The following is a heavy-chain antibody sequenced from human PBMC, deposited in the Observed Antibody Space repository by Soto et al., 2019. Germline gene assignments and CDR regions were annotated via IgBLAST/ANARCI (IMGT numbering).Heavy chain of an antibody. D-gene: IGHD6-13*01. CDR1: GGTFSSYA. Sequence: GASVKVSCKASGGTFSSYAISWARQAPGQGLEWMGGIIPIFGTANYAQKFQGRVTITADESTSTAYMELSSLRSEDTAVYYCARDRPYSSSWYGDYWGQGTLVTVSS. J-gene: IGHJ4*02. V-gene: IGHV1-69*13. CDR2: IIPIFGTA. CDR3: ARDRPYSSSWYGDY.